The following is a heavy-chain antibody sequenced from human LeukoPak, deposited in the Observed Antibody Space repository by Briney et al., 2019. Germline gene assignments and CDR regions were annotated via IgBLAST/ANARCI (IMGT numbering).Heavy chain of an antibody. Sequence: PSETLSLTCTVSGGSISSYYWSWIRKPAGKGLEWIGRIYTSGSTNYNPPLKSRVTMSVDTSKNQFSLKLSSVTAADTAVYYCVVATIPSTLDYWGQGTLVTVSS. V-gene: IGHV4-4*07. CDR2: IYTSGST. CDR3: VVATIPSTLDY. J-gene: IGHJ4*02. D-gene: IGHD5-12*01. CDR1: GGSISSYY.